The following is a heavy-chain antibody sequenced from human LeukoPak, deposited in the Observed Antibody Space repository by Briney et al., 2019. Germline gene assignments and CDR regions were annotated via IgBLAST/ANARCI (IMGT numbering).Heavy chain of an antibody. V-gene: IGHV4-39*01. Sequence: SQTLSLTCTVSGGSISSSSYYWGWIRQPPGKGLEWIGSIYYSGSTYYNPSLKSRVTISVDTSNNQFSLKLSSVTAADTAVYYCARYSLAARRSGYFDYWGQGTLVTVS. J-gene: IGHJ4*02. CDR3: ARYSLAARRSGYFDY. CDR2: IYYSGST. CDR1: GGSISSSSYY. D-gene: IGHD6-6*01.